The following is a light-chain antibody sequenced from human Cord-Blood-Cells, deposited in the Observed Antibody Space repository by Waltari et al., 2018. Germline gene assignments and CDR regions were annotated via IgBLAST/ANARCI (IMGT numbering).Light chain of an antibody. CDR2: EVS. CDR1: STDGGGSNF. CDR3: SSYAGSNNSVV. V-gene: IGLV2-8*01. Sequence: HSALTQPPSASGSPGQSVTIPCTGTSTDGGGSNFVSWYQQHPGKAPKLMIYEVSKRHPGAAIRCSVSKSGTRASLTVTGLQAEDEADYDCSSYAGSNNSVVFGGGTKLTVL. J-gene: IGLJ2*01.